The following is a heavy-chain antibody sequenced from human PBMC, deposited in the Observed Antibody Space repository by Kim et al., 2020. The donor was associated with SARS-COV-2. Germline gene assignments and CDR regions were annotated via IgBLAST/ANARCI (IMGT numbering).Heavy chain of an antibody. D-gene: IGHD4-17*01. V-gene: IGHV3-7*03. CDR3: ARSLYGDYGVGFDY. J-gene: IGHJ4*02. Sequence: VDSVKGRFTISRDNAKNSLYLQMNSLRAEDTAVYYCARSLYGDYGVGFDYWGQGTLVTVSS.